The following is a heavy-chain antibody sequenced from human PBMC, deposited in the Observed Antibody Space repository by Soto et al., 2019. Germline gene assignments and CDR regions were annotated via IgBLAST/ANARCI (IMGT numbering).Heavy chain of an antibody. D-gene: IGHD4-17*01. CDR1: GGSISSSSYY. CDR2: TYYSGST. CDR3: ARVRDYYYYYGMDV. V-gene: IGHV4-61*01. Sequence: SETLSLTCTVSGGSISSSSYYWSWIRQPPGKGLEWIGYTYYSGSTNYNPSLKSRVTISVDTSKNQFSLKLSSVTAADTAVYYCARVRDYYYYYGMDVWGQGTTVTVSS. J-gene: IGHJ6*02.